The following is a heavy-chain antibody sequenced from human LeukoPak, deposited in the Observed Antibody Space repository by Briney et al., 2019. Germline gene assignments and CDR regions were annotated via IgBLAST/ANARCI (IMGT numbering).Heavy chain of an antibody. V-gene: IGHV3-74*01. CDR3: ARDRNYYGSGRPFDY. Sequence: GGSLRLSCAASGFTFSSYWMHWVRQAPGKGLVWVSRINSDGSSTSYADSMKGRFTISRDNAKNTLYLQMNSLRAEDTAVYYCARDRNYYGSGRPFDYWGQGTLVTVSS. CDR1: GFTFSSYW. J-gene: IGHJ4*02. CDR2: INSDGSST. D-gene: IGHD3-10*01.